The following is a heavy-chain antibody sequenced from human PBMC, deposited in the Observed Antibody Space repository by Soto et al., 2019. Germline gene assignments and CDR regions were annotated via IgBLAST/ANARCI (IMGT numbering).Heavy chain of an antibody. V-gene: IGHV1-18*04. CDR1: AYAFSKYG. J-gene: IGHJ5*02. Sequence: QPHLEQSGPEVKKPGASVKISCKASAYAFSKYGFNWVRRAPGQGLEWLAWISSYNDNTNYAQKFQGRVTVTKDTSTNTIYMDLGSLTSDDTAVYYCASGSWGLHGDGFDPWGQGTLVTVSS. D-gene: IGHD3-16*01. CDR3: ASGSWGLHGDGFDP. CDR2: ISSYNDNT.